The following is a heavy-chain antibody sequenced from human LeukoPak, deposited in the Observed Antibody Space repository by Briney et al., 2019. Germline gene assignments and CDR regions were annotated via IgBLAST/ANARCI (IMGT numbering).Heavy chain of an antibody. CDR2: ISSSSSYI. J-gene: IGHJ3*02. D-gene: IGHD1-26*01. Sequence: PGGTLRRSGAAYGFTFSSYSMNWLGQAPGKGLEWVSSISSSSSYIYYAVSVKGRFTISRDNAKNSLYLQMNSLRAEDTAVYYCASGSYTDAFDIWGQGTMVTVSS. CDR3: ASGSYTDAFDI. V-gene: IGHV3-21*01. CDR1: GFTFSSYS.